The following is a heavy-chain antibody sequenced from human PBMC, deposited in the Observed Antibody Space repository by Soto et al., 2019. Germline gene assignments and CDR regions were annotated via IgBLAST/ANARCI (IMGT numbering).Heavy chain of an antibody. J-gene: IGHJ1*01. CDR3: ARATGAAEYFQR. V-gene: IGHV1-69*13. D-gene: IGHD3-10*01. CDR2: IIPIFGTA. CDR1: GGTFSSYA. Sequence: ASVKVSCKASGGTFSSYAISWVRQAPGQGLEWMGGIIPIFGTANYAQKFQGRVTITADESTSTAYMELSSLRSEDTAVYYCARATGAAEYFQRWGQGTLVTVSS.